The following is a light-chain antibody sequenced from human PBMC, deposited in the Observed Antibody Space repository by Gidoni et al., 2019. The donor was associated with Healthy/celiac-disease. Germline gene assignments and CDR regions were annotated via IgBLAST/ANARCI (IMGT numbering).Light chain of an antibody. V-gene: IGKV1-9*01. CDR3: QQLNSYPIT. CDR2: AAS. Sequence: DIQLTQSPSFLSASVGDRVTITCWASQGISSYLAWYQQKPGEAPKLLIYAASTLQRGVPSRFSGSGSGTEFTLTISSLQPEDFATYCCQQLNSYPITFGQGTRLEIK. CDR1: QGISSY. J-gene: IGKJ5*01.